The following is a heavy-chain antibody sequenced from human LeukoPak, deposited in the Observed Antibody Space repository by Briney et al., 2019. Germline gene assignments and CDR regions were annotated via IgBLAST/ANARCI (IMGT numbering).Heavy chain of an antibody. CDR3: ARDRYAFDI. Sequence: PSETLSLTCTVSGGPISSYYWSWIRQPPGKGLEWIGYIYYSGSTNYNPSLKSRVTISVDTSKNQFSLKLSSVTAADTAVYYCARDRYAFDIWGQGTMVTVFS. CDR2: IYYSGST. V-gene: IGHV4-59*01. J-gene: IGHJ3*02. CDR1: GGPISSYY.